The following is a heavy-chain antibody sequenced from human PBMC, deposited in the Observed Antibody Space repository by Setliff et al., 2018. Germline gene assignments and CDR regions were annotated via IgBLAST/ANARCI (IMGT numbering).Heavy chain of an antibody. CDR3: ASAGHSGSWFPFDAFHI. V-gene: IGHV3-21*01. J-gene: IGHJ3*02. D-gene: IGHD6-13*01. CDR1: GFTFSTHS. Sequence: GGSLRLSCAASGFTFSTHSMNWVRQAPGKGLEWVSSISRSSTYIYYADSMKGRFTISRDNAKNSLYLQMNSLRAEDTAVYYCASAGHSGSWFPFDAFHIWGQGEMVTVSS. CDR2: ISRSSTYI.